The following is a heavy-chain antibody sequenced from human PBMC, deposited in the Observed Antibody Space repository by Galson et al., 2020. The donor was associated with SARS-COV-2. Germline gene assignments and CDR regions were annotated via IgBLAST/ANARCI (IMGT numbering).Heavy chain of an antibody. V-gene: IGHV1-69*13. D-gene: IGHD3-10*01. Sequence: SVKVSCKASGGTFSSYAISWVRQAPGQGLEWMGGIIPIFGTANYAQKFQGRVTITADESTSTAYMELSSLRSEDTAVYYCASYGHPTDDAFDIWGQGTMVTVSS. CDR3: ASYGHPTDDAFDI. CDR1: GGTFSSYA. CDR2: IIPIFGTA. J-gene: IGHJ3*02.